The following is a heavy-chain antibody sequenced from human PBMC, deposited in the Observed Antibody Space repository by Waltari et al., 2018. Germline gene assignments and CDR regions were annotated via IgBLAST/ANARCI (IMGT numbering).Heavy chain of an antibody. CDR3: ARVSWERDGYNRGFDY. CDR2: IYYSGST. J-gene: IGHJ4*02. CDR1: GGSISSGGYY. V-gene: IGHV4-31*03. D-gene: IGHD5-12*01. Sequence: QVQLQESGPGLVKPSQTLSLTCTVSGGSISSGGYYWTWIRQHPGKGLEWIGYIYYSGSTYYNPSLKSRVTISVDTSKNQFSLKLSSVTAADTAVYYCARVSWERDGYNRGFDYWGQGTLVTVSS.